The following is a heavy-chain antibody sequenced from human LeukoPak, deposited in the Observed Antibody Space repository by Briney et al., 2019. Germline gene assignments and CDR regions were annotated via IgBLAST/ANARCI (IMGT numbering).Heavy chain of an antibody. V-gene: IGHV4-59*01. CDR2: IYYSGST. J-gene: IGHJ6*03. CDR1: GGSISSYY. CDR3: ARVQVGATTYYYYYMDV. Sequence: SETLSLTCTVSGGSISSYYRSWIRQPPGKGLEWIGYIYYSGSTNYNPSLKSRVTISVDTSKNQFSLKLSSVTAADTAVYYCARVQVGATTYYYYYMDVWGKGTTVTVSS. D-gene: IGHD1-26*01.